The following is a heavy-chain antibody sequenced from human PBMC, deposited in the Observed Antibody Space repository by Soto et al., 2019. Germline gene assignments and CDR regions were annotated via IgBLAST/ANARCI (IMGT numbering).Heavy chain of an antibody. J-gene: IGHJ4*02. D-gene: IGHD6-13*01. CDR2: ISYDGDKK. CDR1: GFTFSSYA. V-gene: IGHV3-30-3*01. Sequence: GGSLRLSCAASGFTFSSYAMHWVRQAPGAGLERVAVISYDGDKKYYADSVRGRFTISRDNSKNTLYLQMNSLRTEDTAMYYCAKEYGSTWIDHWGQGTPVTVSS. CDR3: AKEYGSTWIDH.